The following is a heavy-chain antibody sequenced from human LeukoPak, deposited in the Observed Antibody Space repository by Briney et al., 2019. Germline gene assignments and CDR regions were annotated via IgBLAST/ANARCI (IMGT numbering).Heavy chain of an antibody. CDR2: ISHDGSNK. D-gene: IGHD3-9*01. Sequence: GGSLRLSCAASGFTFSSYGMHWVRQAPGKGLEWVAVISHDGSNKYNADSVKGRFTISRDNSKNTLYLQMNSLRAEDTAVYYCASQYYDILTGYYYLRYWGQGTLVTVSS. CDR1: GFTFSSYG. J-gene: IGHJ4*02. V-gene: IGHV3-30*03. CDR3: ASQYYDILTGYYYLRY.